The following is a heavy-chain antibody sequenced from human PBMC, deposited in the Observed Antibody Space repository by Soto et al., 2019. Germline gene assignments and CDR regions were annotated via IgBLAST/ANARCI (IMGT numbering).Heavy chain of an antibody. V-gene: IGHV3-15*01. CDR2: IKSKTDGGTT. CDR1: GFTFSNAW. D-gene: IGHD3-9*01. Sequence: GECLRPSCATSGFTFSNAWMSWVRQAPGKGLEWVGRIKSKTDGGTTDYAAPVKGRFTISRDDSKKTAYLQMNSLESEDTDVYYCSRDDSDWFFNWGRGTLVTVSS. CDR3: SRDDSDWFFN. J-gene: IGHJ4*02.